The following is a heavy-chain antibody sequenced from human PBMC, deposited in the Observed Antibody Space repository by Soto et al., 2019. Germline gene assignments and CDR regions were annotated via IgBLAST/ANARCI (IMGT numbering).Heavy chain of an antibody. CDR1: GFTFSSYA. CDR3: ARDRGEHDYGDFFDY. D-gene: IGHD4-17*01. J-gene: IGHJ4*02. CDR2: ISYDGSNK. V-gene: IGHV3-30-3*01. Sequence: CSAAGFTFSSYAMHWVRQAPGKGLEWVAVISYDGSNKYYADSVKGRFTISRDNSKNTLYLQMNSLRAEDTAVYYCARDRGEHDYGDFFDYWGQETLVTVSS.